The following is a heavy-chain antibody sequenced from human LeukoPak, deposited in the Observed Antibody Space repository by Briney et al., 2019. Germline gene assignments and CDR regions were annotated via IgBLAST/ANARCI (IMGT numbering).Heavy chain of an antibody. J-gene: IGHJ4*02. Sequence: GGSLRLSRAASGFTFSNYAMHWVRQAPGKGLEYVSAITTNGGSTFYADSVKGRFTISRDNSKNTLSLQMGSLRDDDMAVYYCAREGPRGYSHGYGNYYFDYWGQGTLVTVSS. CDR1: GFTFSNYA. V-gene: IGHV3-64*02. CDR3: AREGPRGYSHGYGNYYFDY. D-gene: IGHD5-18*01. CDR2: ITTNGGST.